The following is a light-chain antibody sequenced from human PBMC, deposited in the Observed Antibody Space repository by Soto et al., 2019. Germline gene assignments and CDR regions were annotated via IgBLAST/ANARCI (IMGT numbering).Light chain of an antibody. CDR2: GAA. CDR3: QQYSGSPQT. J-gene: IGKJ1*01. CDR1: ESVDSNY. V-gene: IGKV3-20*01. Sequence: EIVLTQSPGTLSLSPGERATLSCRATESVDSNYLAWYQQKPGQAPRLLIYGAASRATGTPDRFSGSGSGTDFILTISRLDPEDSAVYYCQQYSGSPQTFGQGTKVEIK.